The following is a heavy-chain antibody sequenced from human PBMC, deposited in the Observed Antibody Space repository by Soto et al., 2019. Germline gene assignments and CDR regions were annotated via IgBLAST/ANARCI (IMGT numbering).Heavy chain of an antibody. V-gene: IGHV4-59*02. CDR1: GDSVRNQY. J-gene: IGHJ6*02. CDR2: IYYTGST. Sequence: PSETLSLTCTVSGDSVRNQYCSWVRQPPGKGLEWIGNIYYTGSTNYNPSLKSRVTISVDTSKNQFSLKLNSVTAADTAVYYRARDGYGMDVWGQGTTVTVSS. CDR3: ARDGYGMDV.